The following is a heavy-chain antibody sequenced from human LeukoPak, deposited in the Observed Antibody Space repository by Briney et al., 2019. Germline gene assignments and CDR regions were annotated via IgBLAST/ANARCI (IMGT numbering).Heavy chain of an antibody. CDR2: IYYSGST. D-gene: IGHD3-16*02. J-gene: IGHJ4*02. Sequence: PSQTLSLTCTVSGGSISSGDYYWSWIRQPPGKGLEWIGYIYYSGSTYYSPSLKSRVTISVDTSKNQFSLKLSSVTAADTAVYYCARVVITFGGVIHPANFDYWGQGTLVTVSS. CDR1: GGSISSGDYY. CDR3: ARVVITFGGVIHPANFDY. V-gene: IGHV4-30-4*08.